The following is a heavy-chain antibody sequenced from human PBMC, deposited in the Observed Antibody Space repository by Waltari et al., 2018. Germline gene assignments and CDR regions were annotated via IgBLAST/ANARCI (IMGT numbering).Heavy chain of an antibody. CDR3: VRPYGDNALYYFDY. D-gene: IGHD4-17*01. V-gene: IGHV3-30-3*01. Sequence: QVQLVESGGGVVQHGRSLRLYCAADGVTFSSYARHWVRQAPGKGLEWVAVISYDGSNKYYADSVKGRSTISRDNSKNTLYLQMNSLRAEDTAVYYCVRPYGDNALYYFDYWGQGTLVTVSS. J-gene: IGHJ4*02. CDR2: ISYDGSNK. CDR1: GVTFSSYA.